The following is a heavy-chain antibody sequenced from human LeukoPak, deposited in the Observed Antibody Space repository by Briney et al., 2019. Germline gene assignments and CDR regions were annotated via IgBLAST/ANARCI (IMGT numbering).Heavy chain of an antibody. V-gene: IGHV1-8*03. CDR3: VRSAYYDFWSSLADWFDP. CDR1: GGTFSSYA. J-gene: IGHJ5*02. D-gene: IGHD3-3*01. CDR2: MNPNSGNT. Sequence: ASVKVSCKASGGTFSSYAISWVRQAPGQGLEWMGWMNPNSGNTGYAQRFQGRVTITRNTSISTAYMELSSLRSEDTAVYYCVRSAYYDFWSSLADWFDPWGQGTLVTVSS.